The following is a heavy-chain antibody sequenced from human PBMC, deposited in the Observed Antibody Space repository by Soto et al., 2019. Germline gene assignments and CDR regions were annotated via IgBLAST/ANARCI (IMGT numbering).Heavy chain of an antibody. CDR1: GYTFTSYA. CDR2: INAGNGNT. V-gene: IGHV1-3*01. CDR3: ARHQIVLRYFDWLLPFDY. D-gene: IGHD3-9*01. J-gene: IGHJ4*02. Sequence: ASVKVSCKASGYTFTSYAMHWVRQAPGQRLEWMGWINAGNGNTKYSQKFQGRVTITRDTSASTAYMELSSLRSGDTAVYYCARHQIVLRYFDWLLPFDYWGQGTLVTVSS.